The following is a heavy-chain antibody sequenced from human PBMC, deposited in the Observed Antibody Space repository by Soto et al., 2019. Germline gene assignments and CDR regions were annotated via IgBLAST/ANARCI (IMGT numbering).Heavy chain of an antibody. CDR3: AKGPR. CDR1: GFTFSNIW. CDR2: ISPDGGEI. V-gene: IGHV3-7*01. Sequence: ESGGGLVQPGGSLRLSFAASGFTFSNIWMSWVRRSPEKGPEWVASISPDGGEIYYVDSVKGRFTISRDNTRNSLYLQMNSLRAEDTAVYYCAKGPRWGQGTLVTVSS. J-gene: IGHJ4*02.